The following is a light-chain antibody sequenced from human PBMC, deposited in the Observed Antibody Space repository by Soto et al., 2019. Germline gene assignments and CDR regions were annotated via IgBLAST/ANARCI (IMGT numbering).Light chain of an antibody. CDR1: QSVSSN. CDR2: VAS. J-gene: IGKJ4*01. CDR3: QQYNVWPLT. V-gene: IGKV3-15*01. Sequence: EIVMTQSPATLSVSPGERATLSCRASQSVSSNLAWYQQKPGQTPKLLIYVASTRATGITARFSGSGSGTEFTLTISSLQSEDFEVYYCQQYNVWPLTFGGGTKVEFK.